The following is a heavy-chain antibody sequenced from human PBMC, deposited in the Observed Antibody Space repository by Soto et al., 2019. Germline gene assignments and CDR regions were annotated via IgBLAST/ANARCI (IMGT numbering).Heavy chain of an antibody. CDR2: INSDGSST. D-gene: IGHD2-15*01. V-gene: IGHV3-74*01. Sequence: GGSLRLSCAVSGCPFSSDWMHWVRQAPGKGLVWVSRINSDGSSTSYADSVKGRFTISRDNAKNTLYLQMNSLRAEDTAVYYCASTVVTGYWGQGTLVTVSS. CDR3: ASTVVTGY. J-gene: IGHJ4*02. CDR1: GCPFSSDW.